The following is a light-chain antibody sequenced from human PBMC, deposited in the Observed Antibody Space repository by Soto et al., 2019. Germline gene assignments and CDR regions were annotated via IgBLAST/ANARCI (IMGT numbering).Light chain of an antibody. CDR1: QSVSSSY. V-gene: IGKV3-20*01. J-gene: IGKJ4*01. CDR2: DAS. Sequence: EIVLTQSPGTLSLSPGERATLSCRASQSVSSSYLAWYQQKPGQAPRLLIYDASSRATGIPDRFSGSVSGTDFTLTITRLEPEDFAVYYCQQYYSTPLTFGGGTKVEIK. CDR3: QQYYSTPLT.